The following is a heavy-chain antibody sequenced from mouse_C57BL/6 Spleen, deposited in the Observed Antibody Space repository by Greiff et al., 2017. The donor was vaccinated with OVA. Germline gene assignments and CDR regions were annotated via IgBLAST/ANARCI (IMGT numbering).Heavy chain of an antibody. V-gene: IGHV3-6*01. Sequence: DVQLVESGPGLVKPSQSLSLTCSVTGYSITSGYYWNWIRQFPGNKLEWMGYISYDGSNNYNPSLKNRISITRDTSKNQFFLKLNSVTTEDTATYYCARGATYDYDVFYAMDYWGQGTSVTVSS. CDR3: ARGATYDYDVFYAMDY. CDR2: ISYDGSN. D-gene: IGHD2-4*01. J-gene: IGHJ4*01. CDR1: GYSITSGYY.